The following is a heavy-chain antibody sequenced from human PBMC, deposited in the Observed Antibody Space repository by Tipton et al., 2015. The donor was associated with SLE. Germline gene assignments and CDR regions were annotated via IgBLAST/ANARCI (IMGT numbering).Heavy chain of an antibody. V-gene: IGHV3-23*01. CDR1: GFTFSSYA. D-gene: IGHD5-18*01. J-gene: IGHJ3*02. Sequence: GSLRLSCAASGFTFSSYAMSWVRQAPGKGLEWVSAISGSGGSTYYADSVKGRFTISRDNSKNTLYLQMNSLRAEDTAVYYCAKDRERGYSYGSKAFDIWGQGTMVTVSS. CDR2: ISGSGGST. CDR3: AKDRERGYSYGSKAFDI.